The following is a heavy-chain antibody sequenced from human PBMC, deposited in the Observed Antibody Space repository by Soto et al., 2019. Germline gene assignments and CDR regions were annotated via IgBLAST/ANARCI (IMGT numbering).Heavy chain of an antibody. J-gene: IGHJ5*02. D-gene: IGHD3-3*01. CDR1: GFSLTARGVA. Sequence: QITLKESGPTLVKPTQTLTLTCTFSGFSLTARGVAVGWIRQPPGKALEWLAFIYWDDDERYNPSLKSRLTITKDTSRNQVVLTMTNMDHVDTATYYCAHRGFFAEGHPSWFDPWGQGALVTVSS. CDR3: AHRGFFAEGHPSWFDP. V-gene: IGHV2-5*02. CDR2: IYWDDDE.